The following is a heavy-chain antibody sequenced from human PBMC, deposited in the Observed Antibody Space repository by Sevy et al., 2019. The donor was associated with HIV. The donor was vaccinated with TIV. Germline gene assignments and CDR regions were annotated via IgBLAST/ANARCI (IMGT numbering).Heavy chain of an antibody. D-gene: IGHD2-15*01. CDR2: IRSKAYGGTT. CDR1: GFTFGDYA. Sequence: GGSLRLSCTASGFTFGDYAMSWFRQAPGKGLEWVGFIRSKAYGGTTEYAASVKGRFTISRDDSKSIAYLQMNSLETEDTAVYYCTRGGRGIPYCSGGSCYSGYWGQGTLVTVSS. J-gene: IGHJ4*02. V-gene: IGHV3-49*03. CDR3: TRGGRGIPYCSGGSCYSGY.